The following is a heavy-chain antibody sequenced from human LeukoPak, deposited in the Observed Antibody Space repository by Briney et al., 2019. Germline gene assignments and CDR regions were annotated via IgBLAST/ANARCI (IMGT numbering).Heavy chain of an antibody. D-gene: IGHD3-10*01. CDR2: IQSKTDGGPT. CDR1: GFIFSDAW. V-gene: IGHV3-15*01. J-gene: IGHJ4*02. Sequence: GGSLRLSCATSGFIFSDAWMTWVRQAPGKGLEWVGRIQSKTDGGPTEYAAPVKGRFTISRDDSKNTLYLQMNSLKAGDTAVYYCTSDRGALTNWGPGTLVTVSS. CDR3: TSDRGALTN.